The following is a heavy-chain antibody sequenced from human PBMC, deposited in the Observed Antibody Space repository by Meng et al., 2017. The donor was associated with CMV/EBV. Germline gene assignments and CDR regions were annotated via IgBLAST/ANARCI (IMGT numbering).Heavy chain of an antibody. J-gene: IGHJ6*02. D-gene: IGHD6-13*01. Sequence: GGSLRLSCAASGFTFSSYGMHWVRQAPGKGLEWVAFIRYDGSNKYYADSVKGRFTISRDNAKNSLYLQMNSLRAEDTAVYYCASLLGIYYGMDVWGQGTTVTVSS. CDR1: GFTFSSYG. CDR3: ASLLGIYYGMDV. CDR2: IRYDGSNK. V-gene: IGHV3-30*02.